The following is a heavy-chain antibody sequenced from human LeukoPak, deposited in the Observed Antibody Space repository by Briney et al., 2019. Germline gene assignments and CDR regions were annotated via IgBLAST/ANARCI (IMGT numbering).Heavy chain of an antibody. D-gene: IGHD2-2*01. CDR2: VYYTGTI. CDR1: GGSISNYY. Sequence: PSETLSLTCTVSGGSISNYYWSWIRQPPGERMEWIGYVYYTGTINYNPSLKSRVTISVDTSKNQFSLKLSSVTAADTAMYYCAKEIEGLGVPARRWSDNWGQGTLVTVSS. V-gene: IGHV4-59*01. J-gene: IGHJ4*02. CDR3: AKEIEGLGVPARRWSDN.